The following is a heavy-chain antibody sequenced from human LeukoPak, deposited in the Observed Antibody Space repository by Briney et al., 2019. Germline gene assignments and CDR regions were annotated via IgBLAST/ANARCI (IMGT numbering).Heavy chain of an antibody. CDR2: TYYSGTT. J-gene: IGHJ3*02. Sequence: SETLSLTCTVPGGSINSYYWGWMRQPPGKGLECIGHTYYSGTTNYNPSLKSRVIISVDTSKNQFSLNLSSVTAADTAIYYCASLFTIRGGRAFDMWGQGTMVTVSP. V-gene: IGHV4-59*08. D-gene: IGHD3-16*01. CDR1: GGSINSYY. CDR3: ASLFTIRGGRAFDM.